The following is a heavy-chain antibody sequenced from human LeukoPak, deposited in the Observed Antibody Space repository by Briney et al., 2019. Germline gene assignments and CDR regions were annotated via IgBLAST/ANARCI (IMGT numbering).Heavy chain of an antibody. V-gene: IGHV1-69*05. CDR1: GGTFSSYA. CDR2: NIPIFGTA. J-gene: IGHJ5*02. D-gene: IGHD2-2*01. CDR3: ARDRPGYCSSTSCPNWFDP. Sequence: SVKVSCKASGGTFSSYAISWVRQAPGQGREWMGRNIPIFGTANYAQKFQGRVTITTDESTSTAYMELSSLRSEDTAVYYCARDRPGYCSSTSCPNWFDPWGQGTLVTVSS.